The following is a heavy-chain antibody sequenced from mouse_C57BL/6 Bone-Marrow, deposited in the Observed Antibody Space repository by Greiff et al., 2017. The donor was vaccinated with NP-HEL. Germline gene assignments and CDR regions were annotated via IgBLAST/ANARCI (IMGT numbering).Heavy chain of an antibody. Sequence: EVKVVESGGGLVKPGGSLKLSCAASGFTFSSYAMSWVRQTPEQRLEWVATISDGGSYTYYPDNVKGRFTISRDNAKNNLYLQMSHLKSEDTAMYYCARERVLAYWGQGTLVTVSA. J-gene: IGHJ3*01. CDR2: ISDGGSYT. CDR3: ARERVLAY. V-gene: IGHV5-4*01. CDR1: GFTFSSYA.